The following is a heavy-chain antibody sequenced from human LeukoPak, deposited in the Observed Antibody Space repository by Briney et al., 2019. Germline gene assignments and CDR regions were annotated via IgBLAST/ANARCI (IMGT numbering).Heavy chain of an antibody. V-gene: IGHV6-1*01. CDR1: GDSVSSNSAA. J-gene: IGHJ4*02. D-gene: IGHD6-19*01. CDR2: TYYRSKWDN. CDR3: ARESQGSGSGWFNGYLDH. Sequence: SQTLSLTCAIPGDSVSSNSAAWNWIRQSPSRGLEWLGRTYYRSKWDNDYAVSVTGRITINPDTSKNQFSLHLNSVTPEDTAVYFCARESQGSGSGWFNGYLDHWGQGALVTVSS.